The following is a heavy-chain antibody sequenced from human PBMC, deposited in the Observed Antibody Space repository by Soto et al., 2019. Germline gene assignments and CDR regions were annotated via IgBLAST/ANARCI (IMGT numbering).Heavy chain of an antibody. CDR1: GGSIRSYY. D-gene: IGHD3-22*01. J-gene: IGHJ3*02. Sequence: SETLCLTCTVAGGSIRSYYWSWIRQPPGKGLEWIGYIYYSGSTNYNPSLKSRVTISVDTSKNQFSLKLSSVTAADTAAYYCARHWDSSGYHDAFDIWGQGTMVTVSS. CDR3: ARHWDSSGYHDAFDI. CDR2: IYYSGST. V-gene: IGHV4-59*08.